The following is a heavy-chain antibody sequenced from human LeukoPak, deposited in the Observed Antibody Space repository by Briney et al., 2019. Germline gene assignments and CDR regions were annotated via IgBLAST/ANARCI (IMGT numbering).Heavy chain of an antibody. Sequence: PSETLSLTCTVSGGSISSGDYYWSWIRQPPGKGLEWIGYIYYSGSTYYNPSLKSRVTISVDTSKNQFSLKLSSVTAADTAVYYCARESRSDPLPDYYMDVWGKGTTVTVSS. V-gene: IGHV4-30-4*08. J-gene: IGHJ6*03. CDR3: ARESRSDPLPDYYMDV. CDR1: GGSISSGDYY. D-gene: IGHD2-21*02. CDR2: IYYSGST.